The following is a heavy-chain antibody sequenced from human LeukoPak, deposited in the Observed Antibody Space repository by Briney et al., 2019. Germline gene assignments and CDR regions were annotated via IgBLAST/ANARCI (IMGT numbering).Heavy chain of an antibody. Sequence: TSGTLSLTCAVSGGSISSSNWWSWIRQPPGKGLEWIGDIYYSGSIKYNPSLKSRVTMSVDTSKNQFSLKLSSVTAADTAIYYCARENPSGYYNRPIDYWGQGTLVTVSS. J-gene: IGHJ4*02. D-gene: IGHD3-22*01. CDR3: ARENPSGYYNRPIDY. CDR2: IYYSGSI. V-gene: IGHV4-4*02. CDR1: GGSISSSNW.